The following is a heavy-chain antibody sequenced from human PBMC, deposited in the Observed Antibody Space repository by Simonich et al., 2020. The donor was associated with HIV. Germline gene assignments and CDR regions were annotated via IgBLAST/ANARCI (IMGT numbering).Heavy chain of an antibody. CDR2: ISYDGSNK. D-gene: IGHD3-16*01. Sequence: QVQLVESGGGVVQPGRSLILSCAASGFTFSSYAMHWVRQAPCKGLKWVAFISYDGSNKYYTDPVKGRLTISRDNSKNTLYRQMNSLRAEDTAVYYCASGGSISSVWADDYWGQGTLVTVSS. J-gene: IGHJ4*02. CDR3: ASGGSISSVWADDY. CDR1: GFTFSSYA. V-gene: IGHV3-30*07.